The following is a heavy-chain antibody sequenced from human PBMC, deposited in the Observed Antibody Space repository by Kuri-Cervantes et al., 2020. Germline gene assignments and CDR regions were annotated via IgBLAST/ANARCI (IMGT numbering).Heavy chain of an antibody. J-gene: IGHJ4*02. Sequence: GGSLRLSCAASGFTFSSYGMHWVRQAPGKGLEWVAVVWSDGSSNYYEDSVKGRFTIPRDNSKNMLYLQMNSLRAEDTAVYYCTRDPQATGLAFDYWGQGSLVTVSS. CDR3: TRDPQATGLAFDY. CDR2: VWSDGSSN. D-gene: IGHD1-1*01. V-gene: IGHV3-33*08. CDR1: GFTFSSYG.